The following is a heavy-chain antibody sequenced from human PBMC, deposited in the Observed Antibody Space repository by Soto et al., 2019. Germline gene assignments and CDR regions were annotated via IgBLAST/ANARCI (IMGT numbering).Heavy chain of an antibody. CDR1: GFSLSTSGVG. CDR3: AHRRGSSPPHSWFDP. Sequence: QITLKESGPTLVKPTQTLTLTCTFSGFSLSTSGVGVGWIRQPPGKALEWLALIYWDDDKRYSPSLKSRLTTAKDTSKNQVVLTMTNMDPVDTATYYCAHRRGSSPPHSWFDPWGQGTLVTVSS. D-gene: IGHD6-6*01. J-gene: IGHJ5*02. CDR2: IYWDDDK. V-gene: IGHV2-5*02.